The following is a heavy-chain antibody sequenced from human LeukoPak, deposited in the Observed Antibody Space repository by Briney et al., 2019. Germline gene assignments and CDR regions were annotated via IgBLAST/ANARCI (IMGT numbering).Heavy chain of an antibody. CDR1: GFTFSSYW. V-gene: IGHV3-74*01. CDR3: ARAILTPGGATVTRYFDY. CDR2: IKSDGSNT. J-gene: IGHJ4*02. D-gene: IGHD4-17*01. Sequence: GGSLRLSCAASGFTFSSYWMHWVRQAPGKGLVWVSRIKSDGSNTNYADSVKGRFTISRDNAKNTLYLQMNSLRAEDTAVYYCARAILTPGGATVTRYFDYWGQGTLVTVSS.